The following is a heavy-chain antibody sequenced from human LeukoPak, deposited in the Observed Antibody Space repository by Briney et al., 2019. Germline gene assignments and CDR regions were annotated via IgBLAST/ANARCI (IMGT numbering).Heavy chain of an antibody. CDR3: AELGITMIGGV. D-gene: IGHD3-10*02. CDR2: ISSSGSTI. CDR1: GFTFSSYE. Sequence: GGSLRLSCAASGFTFSSYEMNWVRQAPGKGLEWVSYISSSGSTIYYADSVKGRFTSSRDNTKNSLYLQMNSLRAEDTAVYYCAELGITMIGGVWGKGTTVTISS. V-gene: IGHV3-48*03. J-gene: IGHJ6*04.